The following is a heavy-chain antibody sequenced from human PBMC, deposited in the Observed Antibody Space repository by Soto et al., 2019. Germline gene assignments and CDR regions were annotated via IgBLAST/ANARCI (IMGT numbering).Heavy chain of an antibody. Sequence: EVQLVESGGGLVQPGGSLRLSCAASGLTISSYWMHWVRHAPGKGLMWVARINNEGTNTNYADSVKGRFTISSDNAKKTVSLQMNGLRVDDTAVYYCAAVGDYWGQGTLVTVSS. V-gene: IGHV3-74*01. J-gene: IGHJ4*02. CDR1: GLTISSYW. CDR3: AAVGDY. CDR2: INNEGTNT.